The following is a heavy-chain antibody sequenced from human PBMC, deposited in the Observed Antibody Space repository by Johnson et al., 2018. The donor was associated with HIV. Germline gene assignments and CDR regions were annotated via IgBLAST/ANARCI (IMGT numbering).Heavy chain of an antibody. D-gene: IGHD4-11*01. CDR2: INWNGGST. J-gene: IGHJ1*01. CDR1: GFTFDDYG. V-gene: IGHV3-20*04. CDR3: ARDSRYNNYGGGDNVRGLLGLRWAM. Sequence: VQLVESGGGVVRPGGSLRLSCAASGFTFDDYGMSWVRQAPGKGLEWVSGINWNGGSTGYADSVKGRFTISRDNSKNTLYLQMNSLRTEDTAVYYCARDSRYNNYGGGDNVRGLLGLRWAMWG.